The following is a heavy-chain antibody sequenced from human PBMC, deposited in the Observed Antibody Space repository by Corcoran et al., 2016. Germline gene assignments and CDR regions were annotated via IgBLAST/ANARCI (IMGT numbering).Heavy chain of an antibody. D-gene: IGHD4-17*01. CDR2: IYSGGST. V-gene: IGHV3-53*01. J-gene: IGHJ4*02. CDR3: ARLLDYGDYYFAY. Sequence: EVQLVESGGGLIQPGGSLRLSCAASGFTVSSNYMSWVRQAPGKGLEWVSVIYSGGSTYYAYSVKGRFTISREISKNTLYLQMNSLRAEDTAVYYGARLLDYGDYYFAYWGQGTLVTVSS. CDR1: GFTVSSNY.